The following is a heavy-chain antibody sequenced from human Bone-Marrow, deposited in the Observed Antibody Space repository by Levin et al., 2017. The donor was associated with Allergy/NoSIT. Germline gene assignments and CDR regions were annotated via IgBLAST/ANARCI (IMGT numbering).Heavy chain of an antibody. J-gene: IGHJ3*02. CDR3: AKAPELATIGGAFDI. CDR2: ITDDGNSE. V-gene: IGHV3-30*18. D-gene: IGHD5-24*01. Sequence: GESLKISCAASGFTFSRYAMHWVRQAPGKGLEWVAVITDDGNSEYYGDSVRGRFTVSRDNSKNDLYLHMDTLRPADSAVYYCAKAPELATIGGAFDIRGQGTVVTVFS. CDR1: GFTFSRYA.